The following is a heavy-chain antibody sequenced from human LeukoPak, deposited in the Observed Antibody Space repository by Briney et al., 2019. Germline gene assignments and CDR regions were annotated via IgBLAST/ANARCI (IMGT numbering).Heavy chain of an antibody. V-gene: IGHV4-31*03. CDR2: IYYSGST. D-gene: IGHD2-21*02. Sequence: SETLFLTCTVSGGSISSGGYYWSWIRQHPGKGLEWIGYIYYSGSTYYNPSLKSRVTISVDTSKNQFSLKLSSVTAADTAVYYCARDQAYCGGDCANNWGQGTLVTVSS. J-gene: IGHJ4*02. CDR3: ARDQAYCGGDCANN. CDR1: GGSISSGGYY.